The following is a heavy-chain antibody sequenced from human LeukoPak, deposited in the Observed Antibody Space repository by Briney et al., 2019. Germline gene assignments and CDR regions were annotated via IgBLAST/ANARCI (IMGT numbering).Heavy chain of an antibody. CDR2: ISSSSSYI. CDR3: ARIRYCSSTSCYTLVEYYYMDV. V-gene: IGHV3-21*01. J-gene: IGHJ6*03. Sequence: PGGSLRLSCAASGFTVSSNYMSWVRQAPGKGLEWVSSISSSSSYIYYADSVKGRFTISRDNAKNSLYLQMNSLRAEDTAVYYCARIRYCSSTSCYTLVEYYYMDVWGKGTTITVSS. CDR1: GFTVSSNY. D-gene: IGHD2-2*02.